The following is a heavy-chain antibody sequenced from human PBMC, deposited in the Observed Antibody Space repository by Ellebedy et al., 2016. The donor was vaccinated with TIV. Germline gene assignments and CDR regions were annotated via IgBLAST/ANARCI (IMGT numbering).Heavy chain of an antibody. J-gene: IGHJ5*02. V-gene: IGHV4-59*01. CDR2: FYSSRGT. CDR3: ARAAYCGGDCYYRFDP. D-gene: IGHD2-21*02. Sequence: SETLSLXXTVSGGSINSYFWSWIRQPPGKGLEWIGYFYSSRGTNYNPSLKSRVTMSVDTSKNQLSLKLSSVTAADTAVYYCARAAYCGGDCYYRFDPWGQGTLVTVSS. CDR1: GGSINSYF.